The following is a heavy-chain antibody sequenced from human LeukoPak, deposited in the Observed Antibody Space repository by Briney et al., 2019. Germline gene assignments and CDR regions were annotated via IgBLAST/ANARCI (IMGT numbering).Heavy chain of an antibody. D-gene: IGHD6-6*01. Sequence: ASVKVSCKASGYTFTSYGISWVRQAPGQGLEWMGWINPNSGGTNYAQKFQGRVTMTRDTSISTAYMELSRLRSDDTAVYYCARATSIAARPLFGYWGQGTLVTVSS. CDR3: ARATSIAARPLFGY. CDR2: INPNSGGT. V-gene: IGHV1-2*02. CDR1: GYTFTSYG. J-gene: IGHJ4*02.